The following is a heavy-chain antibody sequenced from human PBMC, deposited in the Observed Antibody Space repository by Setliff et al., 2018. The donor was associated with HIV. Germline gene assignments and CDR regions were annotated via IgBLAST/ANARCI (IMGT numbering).Heavy chain of an antibody. CDR2: IDPNTGSP. CDR1: GGTFSSYG. V-gene: IGHV7-4-1*02. CDR3: ARDGYYYDSSGHLAYYFDY. J-gene: IGHJ4*02. Sequence: ASVKVSCKASGGTFSSYGITWVRQAPGQGLEWMGWIDPNTGSPTYARGFTGRFVFSLDTSVSTAYLQISSLKAEDIAVYYCARDGYYYDSSGHLAYYFDYWGQGTLVTVSS. D-gene: IGHD3-22*01.